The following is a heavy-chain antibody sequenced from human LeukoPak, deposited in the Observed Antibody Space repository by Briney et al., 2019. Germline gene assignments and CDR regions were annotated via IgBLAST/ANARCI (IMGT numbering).Heavy chain of an antibody. CDR2: IYPGDSDT. Sequence: GESLKISCKGSGYIFTNYWIGWVRQMPGKGLEWMGIIYPGDSDTRYSLSFEGQVTISADKSISTAYLQWSSLKASDTAMYYCARRTYYYDSGAYRRYYFDYWGQGTLVTVSS. D-gene: IGHD3-22*01. J-gene: IGHJ4*02. CDR1: GYIFTNYW. CDR3: ARRTYYYDSGAYRRYYFDY. V-gene: IGHV5-51*01.